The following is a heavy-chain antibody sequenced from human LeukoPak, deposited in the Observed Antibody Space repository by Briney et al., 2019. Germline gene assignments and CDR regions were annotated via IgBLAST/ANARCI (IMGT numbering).Heavy chain of an antibody. Sequence: GGSLRLSCAASGFTFSSYGMSWVRQAPGKGLEWVSFITTSGATTSYADSVKGRFTISRDNPRNTLYMQMNSLRDEDTALYYCAIMHGYYDGSGYWVQWGQGALVTVSS. CDR1: GFTFSSYG. J-gene: IGHJ4*02. CDR3: AIMHGYYDGSGYWVQ. CDR2: ITTSGATT. V-gene: IGHV3-23*01. D-gene: IGHD3-22*01.